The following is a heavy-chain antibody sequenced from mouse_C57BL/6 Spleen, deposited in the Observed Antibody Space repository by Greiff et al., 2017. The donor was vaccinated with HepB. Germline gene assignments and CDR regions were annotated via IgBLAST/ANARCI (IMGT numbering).Heavy chain of an antibody. CDR2: INPNNGGT. CDR1: GYTFTDYY. Sequence: EVQLQQSGPELVKPGASVKISCKASGYTFTDYYMNWVKQSHGKSLEWIGDINPNNGGTSYNQKFKGKATLTVDKSSSTAYMELRSLTSEDSAVYYCARRYYGRGEWYFDVWGTGTTVTVSS. J-gene: IGHJ1*03. CDR3: ARRYYGRGEWYFDV. D-gene: IGHD1-1*01. V-gene: IGHV1-26*01.